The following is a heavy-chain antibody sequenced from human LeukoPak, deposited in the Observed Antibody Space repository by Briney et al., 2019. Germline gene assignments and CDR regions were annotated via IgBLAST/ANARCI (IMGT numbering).Heavy chain of an antibody. Sequence: VSVKVSCKASGYTFTGYYMHWVRQAPGQGLEWMGWINPNSGGTNYAQKFQGRVTMTRDTSISTAYMELSRLRSDDTAVYYCARVAGNAGLGAFDIWGQGTMVTVSS. V-gene: IGHV1-2*02. CDR1: GYTFTGYY. CDR2: INPNSGGT. CDR3: ARVAGNAGLGAFDI. J-gene: IGHJ3*02. D-gene: IGHD4-23*01.